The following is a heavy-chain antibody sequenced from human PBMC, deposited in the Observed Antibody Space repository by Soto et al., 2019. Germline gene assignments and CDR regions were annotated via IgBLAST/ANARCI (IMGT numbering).Heavy chain of an antibody. D-gene: IGHD3-22*01. CDR2: INGLGDTL. CDR3: VRDPRYDTTGYYSPHYYFYGMDV. CDR1: GFTFIDYG. V-gene: IGHV3-23*01. Sequence: GWSLRLSCSASGFTFIDYGMAWVRQAPGKGLEWVAGINGLGDTLDIVDSVKGRFSTSRDNSRTTVYLEMNSLRVEDTAEYYCVRDPRYDTTGYYSPHYYFYGMDVWGQGTTVTVSS. J-gene: IGHJ6*02.